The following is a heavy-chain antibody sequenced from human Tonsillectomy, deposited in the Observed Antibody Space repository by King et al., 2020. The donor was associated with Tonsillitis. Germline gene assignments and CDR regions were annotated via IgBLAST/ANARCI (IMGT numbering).Heavy chain of an antibody. D-gene: IGHD3-10*01. J-gene: IGHJ5*02. CDR2: IYHSGST. CDR1: GDSISSSNW. CDR3: ARFMVRGVGANWFDP. Sequence: QLQESGPGLVKPSGTLSLTCAVSGDSISSSNWWSWVRQPPGKGLEWSGEIYHSGSTNYNPSLKSRVTISVDKSTNQFSLKLSSVTAADTAVYYCARFMVRGVGANWFDPWGQGTLVTVSS. V-gene: IGHV4-4*02.